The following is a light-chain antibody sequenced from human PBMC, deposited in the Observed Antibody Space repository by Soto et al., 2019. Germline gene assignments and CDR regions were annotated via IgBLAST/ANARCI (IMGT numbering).Light chain of an antibody. CDR3: QTWGTGIRV. CDR2: VNSDGSH. J-gene: IGLJ2*01. CDR1: SGHSTYA. V-gene: IGLV4-69*01. Sequence: QPVLTQSPSASASLGASVTLTCTLSSGHSTYAIAWHQQQPQKGRRYLMRVNSDGSHTQGDGSPGRFSGSIAGAERYLIISSLPSDDEADYYCQTWGTGIRVFGGGTKLTVL.